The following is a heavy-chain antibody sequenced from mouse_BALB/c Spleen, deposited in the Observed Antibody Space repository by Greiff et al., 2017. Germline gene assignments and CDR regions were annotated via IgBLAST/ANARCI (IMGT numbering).Heavy chain of an antibody. CDR1: GFTFTDYY. D-gene: IGHD2-1*01. V-gene: IGHV7-3*02. CDR2: IRNKANGYTT. Sequence: EVQGVESGGGLVQPGGSLRLSCATSGFTFTDYYMSWVRQPPGKALEWLGFIRNKANGYTTEYSASVKGRFTISRDNSQSILYLQMNTLRAEDSATYYCAREGLDGNLRGAMDYWGQGTSVTVSS. J-gene: IGHJ4*01. CDR3: AREGLDGNLRGAMDY.